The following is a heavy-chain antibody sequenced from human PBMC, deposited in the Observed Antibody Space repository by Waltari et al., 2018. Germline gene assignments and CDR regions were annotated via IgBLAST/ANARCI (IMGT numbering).Heavy chain of an antibody. Sequence: QVHLQESGPGLVKPSETLSPTCSVSGYSISAGYYWGWFRQSPGQALEWIGHIYQSGSTYYSPSLKSRVAISMNTSQNQFSLKLSSVTAADTAVYFCARDIFGGYCNGAPCGDAYWGQGTLVTVSS. J-gene: IGHJ4*02. CDR2: IYQSGST. CDR3: ARDIFGGYCNGAPCGDAY. CDR1: GYSISAGYY. D-gene: IGHD2-15*01. V-gene: IGHV4-38-2*02.